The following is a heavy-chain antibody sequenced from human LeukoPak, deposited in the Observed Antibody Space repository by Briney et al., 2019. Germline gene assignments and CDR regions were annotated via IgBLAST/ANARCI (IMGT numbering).Heavy chain of an antibody. Sequence: SQTLSLTCTVSGGSISSGSYYWSWIRQPAGKGLAWIGRIYTSGSTNYNPSLKSRVTISVDTSKNQFSLKLSSVTAADTAVYYCARGRAVAGTDYYYYGMDVWGQGTTVTVSS. CDR3: ARGRAVAGTDYYYYGMDV. CDR1: GGSISSGSYY. V-gene: IGHV4-61*02. D-gene: IGHD6-19*01. CDR2: IYTSGST. J-gene: IGHJ6*02.